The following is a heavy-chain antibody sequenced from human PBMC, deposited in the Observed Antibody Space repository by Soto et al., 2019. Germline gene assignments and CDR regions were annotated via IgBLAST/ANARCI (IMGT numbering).Heavy chain of an antibody. V-gene: IGHV4-30-2*01. CDR1: GGSISSGGYS. J-gene: IGHJ5*02. CDR2: IYHSGST. Sequence: LSLTCAVSGGSISSGGYSWSWIRQPPGKGLEWIGYIYHSGSTYYNPSLKSRVTISVDRSKNQFSLKLSSVTAADTAVYYCARDIFWGGFGESNWLDPWGQGTLVTVSS. CDR3: ARDIFWGGFGESNWLDP. D-gene: IGHD3-10*01.